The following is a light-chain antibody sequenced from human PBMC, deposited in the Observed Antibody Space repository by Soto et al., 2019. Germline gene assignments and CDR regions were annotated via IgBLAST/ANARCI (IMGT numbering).Light chain of an antibody. V-gene: IGLV2-14*03. CDR1: SSDVGTYKY. CDR3: SSYTSSSTLV. Sequence: QSALTQPASVSGSPGQSITISCTGTSSDVGTYKYVSWYQQHPGKATKLMIYEVSDRPSGVSNRFSGSKSGNTASLTISGLQAEDEADYYCSSYTSSSTLVFGGGTKVTVL. J-gene: IGLJ2*01. CDR2: EVS.